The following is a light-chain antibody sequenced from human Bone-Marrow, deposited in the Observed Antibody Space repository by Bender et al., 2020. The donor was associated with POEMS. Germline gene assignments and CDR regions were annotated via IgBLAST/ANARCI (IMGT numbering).Light chain of an antibody. CDR3: SSHAGDTTWL. J-gene: IGLJ3*02. Sequence: QSGLAQPASVPASPGQSITIPCTGTSSDIGTYKFVSWYQQYPGKAPKLLIYEGTKRPSGVSSRFSGSKSGNMASLTISGLQAEDEAHYYCSSHAGDTTWLFGGGTKVTVL. CDR2: EGT. CDR1: SSDIGTYKF. V-gene: IGLV2-23*01.